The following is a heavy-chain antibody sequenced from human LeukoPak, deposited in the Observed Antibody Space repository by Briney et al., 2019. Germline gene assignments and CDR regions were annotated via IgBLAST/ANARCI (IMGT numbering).Heavy chain of an antibody. CDR2: ISSSSSYI. Sequence: GGSLRLSCAASGFTFSSYSMNWVRQAPGNGLEWVSSISSSSSYIYYADSVKGRFTISRDNAKNSLYLQMNGLRAEDTAVYYCARDGEYSYGLYYYYGMDVWGQGTTVTVSS. CDR1: GFTFSSYS. J-gene: IGHJ6*02. D-gene: IGHD5-18*01. CDR3: ARDGEYSYGLYYYYGMDV. V-gene: IGHV3-21*01.